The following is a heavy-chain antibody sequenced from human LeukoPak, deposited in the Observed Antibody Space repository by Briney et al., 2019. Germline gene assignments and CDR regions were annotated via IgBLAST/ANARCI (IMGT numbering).Heavy chain of an antibody. CDR2: ISSSSSYI. Sequence: GGSLRLSCAASGFTFSSYSMNWVRQAPGKGLEWVSSISSSSSYIYYADSVKGRFTFSRDNAKNSLYLQMNSLGAEDTAVYYCARCKGVPAAVIDYWGQGTLVTVSS. D-gene: IGHD2-2*01. CDR3: ARCKGVPAAVIDY. CDR1: GFTFSSYS. J-gene: IGHJ4*02. V-gene: IGHV3-21*04.